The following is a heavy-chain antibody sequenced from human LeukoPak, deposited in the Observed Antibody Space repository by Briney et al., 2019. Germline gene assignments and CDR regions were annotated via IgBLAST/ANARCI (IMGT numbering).Heavy chain of an antibody. CDR1: EFTFTNYL. J-gene: IGHJ4*02. D-gene: IGHD1-26*01. CDR3: ARESGSYYPKYCFDY. CDR2: INQHGSET. Sequence: GGSLRLSCIASEFTFTNYLMSWVRQAPGKGLEWVAYINQHGSETFYVDSVKGRFTISRDNAKNSLYPQMNSLRAGDTAVYYCARESGSYYPKYCFDYWGQGTLVTVSS. V-gene: IGHV3-7*01.